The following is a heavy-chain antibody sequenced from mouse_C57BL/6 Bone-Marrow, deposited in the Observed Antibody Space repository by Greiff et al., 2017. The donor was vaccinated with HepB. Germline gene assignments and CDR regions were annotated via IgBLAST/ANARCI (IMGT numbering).Heavy chain of an antibody. CDR1: GYTFTSYG. CDR2: IYPRSGNT. V-gene: IGHV1-81*01. Sequence: QVQLQQSGAELARPGASVKLSCKASGYTFTSYGISWVKQRTGQGLEWIGEIYPRSGNTYYKEKFKGKATLTADKSSSTAYMELRSLTSEDSAVYFCARGIYEGGYYAMDYWGQGTSVTVSS. J-gene: IGHJ4*01. D-gene: IGHD2-12*01. CDR3: ARGIYEGGYYAMDY.